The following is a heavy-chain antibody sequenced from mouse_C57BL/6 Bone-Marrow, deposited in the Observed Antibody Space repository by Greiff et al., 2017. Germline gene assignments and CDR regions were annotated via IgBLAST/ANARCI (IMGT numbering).Heavy chain of an antibody. V-gene: IGHV1-81*01. CDR3: SSPGIDDYGSSPAY. CDR1: GYTFTSYG. D-gene: IGHD1-1*01. J-gene: IGHJ3*01. CDR2: ISPSSGNT. Sequence: QVQLQQSGAELVRPGASVKLSCKASGYTFTSYGIRWVKQRPGQGLEWIGEISPSSGNTYYNEKFKGKATLTADKSSSTAYMALRSLTSEESAVYFYSSPGIDDYGSSPAYWGQGTLVTVSA.